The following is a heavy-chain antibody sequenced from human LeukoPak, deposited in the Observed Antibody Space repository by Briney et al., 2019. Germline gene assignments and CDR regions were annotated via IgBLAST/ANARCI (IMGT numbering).Heavy chain of an antibody. V-gene: IGHV1-46*01. J-gene: IGHJ6*03. CDR1: GYTFTSYY. CDR3: AREKQLVWGGYYFFYMDV. CDR2: INPSGGST. Sequence: ASVKVSCKASGYTFTSYYMHRVRQAPGQGLEWMGIINPSGGSTSYAQKFQGRVTMTRDMSTSTVYMELSSLRSEDTAVYYCAREKQLVWGGYYFFYMDVWGKGTTVTISS. D-gene: IGHD1-1*01.